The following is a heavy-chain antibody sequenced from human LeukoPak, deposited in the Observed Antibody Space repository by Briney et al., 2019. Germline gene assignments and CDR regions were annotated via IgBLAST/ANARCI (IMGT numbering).Heavy chain of an antibody. V-gene: IGHV4-39*01. CDR1: GGSISSSSYY. CDR2: IFSSGNT. Sequence: SETLSLTCTVSGGSISSSSYYWGWIRQPPGKGLESIGNIFSSGNTFSNPSLKSRLAISIDTSKNQFSLKLSSVTAADTAVYYCARLGTWIQSSYYYMDVWGKGTTVTVSS. J-gene: IGHJ6*03. D-gene: IGHD5-18*01. CDR3: ARLGTWIQSSYYYMDV.